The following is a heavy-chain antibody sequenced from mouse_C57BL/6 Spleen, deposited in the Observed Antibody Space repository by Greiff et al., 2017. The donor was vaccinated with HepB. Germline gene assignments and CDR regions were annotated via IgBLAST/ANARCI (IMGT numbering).Heavy chain of an antibody. J-gene: IGHJ3*01. Sequence: VQLQQPGAELVKPGASVKLSCKASGYTFTSYWMQWVKQRPGQGLEWIGEIDPSDSYTNYNQKFKSKATLTVDTSSSTAYMQLSSLTSEDSAVYSCATSGDSYYVEFAYWGQGTLVTVSA. CDR2: IDPSDSYT. V-gene: IGHV1-50*01. D-gene: IGHD2-12*01. CDR1: GYTFTSYW. CDR3: ATSGDSYYVEFAY.